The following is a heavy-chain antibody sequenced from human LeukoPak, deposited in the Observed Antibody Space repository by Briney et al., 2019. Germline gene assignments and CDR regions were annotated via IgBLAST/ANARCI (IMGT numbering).Heavy chain of an antibody. CDR1: GFTFSSYA. CDR3: AKFRRFKHYALDY. Sequence: PGGSLRLSCAASGFTFSSYAMSWVRQAPGKGLEWVSAISGSGGSTCYVDSVKGRFTISRENSKNTLYLQMNSLRAEDTAVYYCAKFRRFKHYALDYWGQGTLVTVSS. V-gene: IGHV3-23*01. CDR2: ISGSGGST. D-gene: IGHD2-2*01. J-gene: IGHJ4*02.